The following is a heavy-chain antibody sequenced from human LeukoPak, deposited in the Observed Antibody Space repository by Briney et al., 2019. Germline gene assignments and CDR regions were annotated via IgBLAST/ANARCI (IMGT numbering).Heavy chain of an antibody. CDR3: ARWVVDHDAFDI. CDR2: INHSGST. CDR1: GGSFSGYY. V-gene: IGHV4-34*01. Sequence: SETLSPTCAVYGGSFSGYYWSWIRQPPGKGLEWIGEINHSGSTNYNPSLKSRVTISVDTSKNQFSLKLSSVTAADTAVYYYARWVVDHDAFDIWGQGTMVTVSS. J-gene: IGHJ3*02. D-gene: IGHD5-12*01.